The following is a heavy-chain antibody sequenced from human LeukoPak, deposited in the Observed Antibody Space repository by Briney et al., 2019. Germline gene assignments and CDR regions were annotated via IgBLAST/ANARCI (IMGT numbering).Heavy chain of an antibody. Sequence: GVSLRLSCAASGFTFSSYAMHWVRQAPGKGLEWVAVISYDGSNKYYTDSVKGRFTISRDNSKNTLYLQMNSLRAEDTAVYYCAKSSSYYDSRGYYSPDYFDYWGQGTLVTVSS. J-gene: IGHJ4*02. V-gene: IGHV3-30*18. D-gene: IGHD3-22*01. CDR1: GFTFSSYA. CDR2: ISYDGSNK. CDR3: AKSSSYYDSRGYYSPDYFDY.